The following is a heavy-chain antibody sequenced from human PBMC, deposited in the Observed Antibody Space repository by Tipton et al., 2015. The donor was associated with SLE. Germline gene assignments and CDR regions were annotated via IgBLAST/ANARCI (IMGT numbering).Heavy chain of an antibody. V-gene: IGHV3-23*01. CDR2: LSGGSDIT. J-gene: IGHJ6*02. CDR3: AGRRLIIFGHGMDV. CDR1: GVSVSKNY. Sequence: SLRLSCAVSGVSVSKNYMSWVRQAPGKGLEWVSILSGGSDITNYADSVKGRFTISRDNSKNTLYLQMSSLSAEDTAIYYCAGRRLIIFGHGMDVWGQGTTVTVSS. D-gene: IGHD3-16*01.